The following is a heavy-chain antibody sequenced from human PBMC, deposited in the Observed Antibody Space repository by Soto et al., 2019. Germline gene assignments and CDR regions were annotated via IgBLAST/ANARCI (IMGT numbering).Heavy chain of an antibody. CDR3: ARGSTDSYPGSRIFDF. Sequence: GGSLRLSCAASGFTFSSYAMSWVRQAPGKGLEWVSAISGSGGSTYYADSVKGRFTISRDNSKNTLYLQMNNLRVEDSALYYCARGSTDSYPGSRIFDFWGRGTLVTVSS. CDR2: ISGSGGST. D-gene: IGHD3-10*01. J-gene: IGHJ4*02. V-gene: IGHV3-23*01. CDR1: GFTFSSYA.